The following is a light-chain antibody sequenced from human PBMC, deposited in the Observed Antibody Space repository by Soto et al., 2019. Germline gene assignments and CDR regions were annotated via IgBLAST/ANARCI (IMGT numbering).Light chain of an antibody. CDR3: AAWDDSLINWV. CDR1: CSNIGSSN. J-gene: IGLJ3*02. Sequence: QSVLTQPPSASGTPGQRVTISCSGSCSNIGSSNVNWYQQVPGTAPKLLIYSNTQRPSGVPDRFSGSKSGTSASLAISGLQSEDEADYYCAAWDDSLINWVFGGGTKVTVL. V-gene: IGLV1-44*01. CDR2: SNT.